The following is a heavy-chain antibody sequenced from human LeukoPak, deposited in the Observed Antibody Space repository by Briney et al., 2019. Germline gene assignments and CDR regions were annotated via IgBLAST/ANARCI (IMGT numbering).Heavy chain of an antibody. D-gene: IGHD3-22*01. CDR2: IYPGDSHT. CDR1: GYSFTSYW. J-gene: IGHJ3*02. CDR3: ASICYDSRACLDAFDI. V-gene: IGHV5-51*01. Sequence: GASLQISCKGSGYSFTSYWIGWVRQLPGKGLEWMGIIYPGDSHTRYSPSFQGQVTISADKSISTAYLQWSSLKASDTAMYYCASICYDSRACLDAFDIWGQGTMVTVSS.